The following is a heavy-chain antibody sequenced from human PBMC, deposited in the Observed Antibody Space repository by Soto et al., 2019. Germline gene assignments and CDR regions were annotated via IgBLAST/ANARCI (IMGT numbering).Heavy chain of an antibody. CDR2: ISRSSTYT. CDR3: AREPLRRYFDY. CDR1: GFTFSDHY. D-gene: IGHD4-17*01. J-gene: IGHJ4*02. Sequence: AGGSLRLSCAASGFTFSDHYMSWIRQAPGKGLEWVSSISRSSTYTNYADSVKGRFTISRDNVQNSLYLQLNSLRAEDTAIYYCAREPLRRYFDYWGQGTLVTVSS. V-gene: IGHV3-11*06.